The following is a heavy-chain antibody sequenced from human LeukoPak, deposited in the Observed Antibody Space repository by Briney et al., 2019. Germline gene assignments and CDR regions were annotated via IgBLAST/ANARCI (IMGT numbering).Heavy chain of an antibody. CDR2: IKRRSDGGTG. D-gene: IGHD2-2*02. CDR1: GFTFSNAW. V-gene: IGHV3-15*01. Sequence: PGGSLRLSCAASGFTFSNAWRNCVRQAPGKGLEWVGRIKRRSDGGTGDYAAFAKARLLMSREDSKNTLFLQMIGLENEEKAMYYCTTDQGYIYYFDYWGQGTLVTVSS. CDR3: TTDQGYIYYFDY. J-gene: IGHJ4*02.